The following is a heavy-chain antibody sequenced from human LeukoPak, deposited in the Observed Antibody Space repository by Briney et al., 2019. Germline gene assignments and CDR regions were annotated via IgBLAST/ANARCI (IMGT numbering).Heavy chain of an antibody. CDR3: ARDIVSGYDYAGDY. Sequence: GGSLRLSCAASGFTFSSYEMNWVRQAPGKGLEWVSYISSSGSTIYYADSVKGRFTISRDNAKNSLYLQMNSLRSDDTAMYYCARDIVSGYDYAGDYWGQGTLVTVSS. J-gene: IGHJ4*02. CDR2: ISSSGSTI. CDR1: GFTFSSYE. V-gene: IGHV3-48*03. D-gene: IGHD5-12*01.